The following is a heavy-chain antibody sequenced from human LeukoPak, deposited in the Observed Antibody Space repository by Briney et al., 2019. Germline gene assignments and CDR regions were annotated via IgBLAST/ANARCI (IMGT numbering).Heavy chain of an antibody. CDR1: GYTFTSYG. V-gene: IGHV1-18*01. CDR3: ARGTTHYYDSSGDAFDI. J-gene: IGHJ3*02. D-gene: IGHD3-22*01. Sequence: ASVTVSCKASGYTFTSYGISWVRQAPGQGLAWMGWISAYNGNTNYAQKLQGRVTMTTDTSTSTAYMELRSLRSDDTAVYYCARGTTHYYDSSGDAFDIWGQGTMVTVSS. CDR2: ISAYNGNT.